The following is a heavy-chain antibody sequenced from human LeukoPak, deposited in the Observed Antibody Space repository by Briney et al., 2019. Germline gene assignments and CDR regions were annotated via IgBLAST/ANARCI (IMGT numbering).Heavy chain of an antibody. J-gene: IGHJ3*02. CDR2: IYSGGST. CDR1: GFTVSSNY. D-gene: IGHD6-13*01. Sequence: PGGSLRLSCAASGFTVSSNYMSWVRQAPGKGLEWVSVIYSGGSTYYADSVKGRFTISRDSSKNTLYLQMNSLRAEDTAVYYCARDAAAVKDAFDIWGQGTMVTVSS. V-gene: IGHV3-53*01. CDR3: ARDAAAVKDAFDI.